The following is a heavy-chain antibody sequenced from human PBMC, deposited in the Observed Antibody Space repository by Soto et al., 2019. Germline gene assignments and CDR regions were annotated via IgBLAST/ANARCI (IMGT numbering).Heavy chain of an antibody. D-gene: IGHD3-16*01. Sequence: PLSLTCAVSGGSFNGYYWIWIRQPPGKGLEWIGEINHSGSTNYNPSLKSRVTISVDTSKNQFSLKLSSVTAADTAVYYCARGQRLYLGYYYGMDVWGQGTTVTVSS. CDR2: INHSGST. CDR3: ARGQRLYLGYYYGMDV. V-gene: IGHV4-34*01. J-gene: IGHJ6*02. CDR1: GGSFNGYY.